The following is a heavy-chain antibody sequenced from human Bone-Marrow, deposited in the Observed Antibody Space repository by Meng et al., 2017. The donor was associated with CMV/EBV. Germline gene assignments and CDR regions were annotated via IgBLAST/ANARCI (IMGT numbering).Heavy chain of an antibody. CDR2: IWYDGSNK. CDR1: GFTFSSYG. CDR3: ARVHWLAAAGTGGFDY. D-gene: IGHD6-13*01. Sequence: GGSLRLSCAASGFTFSSYGMHWVRQAPGKGLEWVAVIWYDGSNKYYADSVKGRFTISRDNAKNSLYLQMNSLRAEDTAVYYCARVHWLAAAGTGGFDYWGQGTLVTVSS. J-gene: IGHJ4*02. V-gene: IGHV3-33*01.